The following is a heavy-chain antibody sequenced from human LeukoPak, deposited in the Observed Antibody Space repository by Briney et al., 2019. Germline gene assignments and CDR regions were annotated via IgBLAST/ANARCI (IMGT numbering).Heavy chain of an antibody. V-gene: IGHV1-8*01. D-gene: IGHD3-3*01. CDR3: ARVSSPYYDFWSGYYSHGMDV. J-gene: IGHJ6*02. CDR1: GYTFTSYD. CDR2: MNPNSGNT. Sequence: ASVKVSCKASGYTFTSYDINWVRQATGQGLEWMGWMNPNSGNTGYAQKFQGRVTMTRNTSISTAYMELSSLRSEDTAVYYCARVSSPYYDFWSGYYSHGMDVWGQGTTVTVSS.